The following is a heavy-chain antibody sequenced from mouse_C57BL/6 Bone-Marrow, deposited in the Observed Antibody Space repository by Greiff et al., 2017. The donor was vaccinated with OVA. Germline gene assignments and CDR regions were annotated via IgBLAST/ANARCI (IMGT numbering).Heavy chain of an antibody. Sequence: VKLQESGPGLVQPSQSLSITCTVSGFSLTSYGVHWVRQSPGKGLEWLGVIWSGGSTDYNAAFISRLSISKDNSKSQVFFKMNSLQADDTAIYYCARTYDYPFQYAMDYWGQGTSVTVSS. V-gene: IGHV2-2*01. J-gene: IGHJ4*01. CDR3: ARTYDYPFQYAMDY. CDR1: GFSLTSYG. CDR2: IWSGGST. D-gene: IGHD2-4*01.